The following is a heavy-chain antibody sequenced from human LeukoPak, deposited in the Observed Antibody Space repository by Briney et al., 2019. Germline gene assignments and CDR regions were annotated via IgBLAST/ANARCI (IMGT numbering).Heavy chain of an antibody. V-gene: IGHV1-2*02. D-gene: IGHD3-3*01. CDR2: INPNSGGT. CDR3: ARDHGFLEWTSYYFDY. CDR1: GYTFTGYY. J-gene: IGHJ4*02. Sequence: GASVKVSCKASGYTFTGYYMHWVRQAPGQGLEWMGWINPNSGGTNYAQKFQGRVTMTRDTSISTAYMELSRLRSDDTAVYYCARDHGFLEWTSYYFDYWGQGNLITVSS.